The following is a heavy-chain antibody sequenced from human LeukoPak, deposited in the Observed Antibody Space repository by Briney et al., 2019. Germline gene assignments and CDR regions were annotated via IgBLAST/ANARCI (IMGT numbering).Heavy chain of an antibody. CDR1: GGSISSYY. Sequence: QSSETLSLTCTVSGGSISSYYWSWVRQAPGKGLEWVSAISGSGGSTYYADSVKGRFTISRDNSKNTLYLQMNSLRAEDTAVYYCAKLVDYYDSSFDYWGQGTLVTVSS. CDR3: AKLVDYYDSSFDY. CDR2: ISGSGGST. D-gene: IGHD3-22*01. J-gene: IGHJ4*02. V-gene: IGHV3-23*01.